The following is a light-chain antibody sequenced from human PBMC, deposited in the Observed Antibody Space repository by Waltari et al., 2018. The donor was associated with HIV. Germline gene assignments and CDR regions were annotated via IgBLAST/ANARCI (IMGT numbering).Light chain of an antibody. J-gene: IGLJ2*01. CDR1: NSDIGTYDY. Sequence: QSALTQPPSASGSPGQSVTLSCTGTNSDIGTYDYVSWYPQHPGKAPKLVISEVTKRPSGFSVRFSGSKSGNTAFLTVSGLQAEDEADYYCSSFANRDGFYVIFGGGTSLTVL. CDR2: EVT. CDR3: SSFANRDGFYVI. V-gene: IGLV2-8*01.